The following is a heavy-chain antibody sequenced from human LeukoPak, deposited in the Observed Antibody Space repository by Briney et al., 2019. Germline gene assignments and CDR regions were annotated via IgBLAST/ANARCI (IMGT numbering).Heavy chain of an antibody. J-gene: IGHJ4*02. CDR3: ARAQGYYYDSSGYYD. Sequence: ASVKVSCKASGYTFSRYAMNWVRQAPGQGLEWMGWISAYNGNTNYAQKLQGRVTMTTDTSTSTAYMELRSLRSDDTAVYYCARAQGYYYDSSGYYDWGQGTLVTVSS. CDR1: GYTFSRYA. V-gene: IGHV1-18*01. D-gene: IGHD3-22*01. CDR2: ISAYNGNT.